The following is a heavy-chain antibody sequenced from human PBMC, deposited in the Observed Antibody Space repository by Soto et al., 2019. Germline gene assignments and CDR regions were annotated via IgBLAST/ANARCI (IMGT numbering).Heavy chain of an antibody. V-gene: IGHV4-59*01. J-gene: IGHJ6*02. CDR3: ARDLWGYCGTDCYPLDV. CDR2: MYNTGST. CDR1: GGSISGYY. D-gene: IGHD2-21*02. Sequence: PSETLSLTCTVSGGSISGYYWSWIRQPPGKGLEWIGYMYNTGSTVYNPSFKSRVTISVDTSKNQFPLKLNSVTAADTAVYYFARDLWGYCGTDCYPLDVWGQGTTVTV.